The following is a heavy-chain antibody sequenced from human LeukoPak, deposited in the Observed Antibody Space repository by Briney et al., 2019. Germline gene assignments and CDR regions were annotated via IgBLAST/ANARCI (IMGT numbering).Heavy chain of an antibody. J-gene: IGHJ4*02. CDR1: GLTVSSHH. D-gene: IGHD5-12*01. CDR2: IYSGGST. Sequence: PGGSQRLSCAASGLTVSSHHMSWLRQAPGKRLEWVSVIYSGGSTYYADSVKGRFTISRDNSKNTLYLQMNSLRAEDTAVYYCASGYSGYDIPFFDYWGQGTLVTVSS. CDR3: ASGYSGYDIPFFDY. V-gene: IGHV3-53*01.